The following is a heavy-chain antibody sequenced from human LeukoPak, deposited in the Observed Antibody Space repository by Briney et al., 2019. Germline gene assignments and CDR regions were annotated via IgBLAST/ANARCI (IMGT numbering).Heavy chain of an antibody. V-gene: IGHV3-30*02. CDR2: IRHDGSNI. CDR1: GFTFSSYG. CDR3: AKTGFQWGYYFYYMDV. J-gene: IGHJ6*03. Sequence: GRSLRLSCAASGFTFSSYGMHWVRQAPGKGLEWVAFIRHDGSNIYYADSVKGRFTISRDNSKNTVYLQMNSLIPEDTAVYYCAKTGFQWGYYFYYMDVWGKGTTVTVSS. D-gene: IGHD1-14*01.